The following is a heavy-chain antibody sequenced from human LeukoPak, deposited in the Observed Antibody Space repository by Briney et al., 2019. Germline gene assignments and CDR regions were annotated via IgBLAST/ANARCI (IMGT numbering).Heavy chain of an antibody. CDR1: GGSISSYY. CDR2: IYYSGST. Sequence: KPSETLSLTCTVSGGSISSYYWSWIRQPPGKGLEWIGYIYYSGSTNYNPSLKSRVTISVDTSKNQFSLRLSSVTAADTAVYYCARVGYSSGWYGGGGADYWGQGTLVTVSS. J-gene: IGHJ4*02. V-gene: IGHV4-59*01. CDR3: ARVGYSSGWYGGGGADY. D-gene: IGHD6-19*01.